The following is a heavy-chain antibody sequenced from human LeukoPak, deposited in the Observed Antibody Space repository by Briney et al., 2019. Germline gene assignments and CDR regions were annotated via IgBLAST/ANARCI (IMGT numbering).Heavy chain of an antibody. V-gene: IGHV3-48*03. CDR1: GFTFSSYE. J-gene: IGHJ4*02. D-gene: IGHD5-18*01. CDR3: APEDTAMVEHLDFDY. CDR2: ISSSGSTI. Sequence: PGGSLRLSCAASGFTFSSYEMNWVRQAPGKGLEWVSYISSSGSTIYYADSVKGRFTISRDNAKNSLYLQMDSLRAEDTAVYYCAPEDTAMVEHLDFDYWGQGTLVTVSS.